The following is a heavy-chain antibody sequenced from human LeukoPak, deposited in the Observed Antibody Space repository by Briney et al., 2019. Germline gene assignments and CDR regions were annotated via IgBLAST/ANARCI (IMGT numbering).Heavy chain of an antibody. V-gene: IGHV3-23*01. Sequence: GGPLTLSCAASGFTFSIYPMSCVRQAPEKALECVSTISGSGGGTYYADSVKGRFTISRDYSKNTLYLQMNSLGAEDTAVYYCARDQGGSFLFDYWGKRALVTVS. CDR2: ISGSGGGT. CDR1: GFTFSIYP. CDR3: ARDQGGSFLFDY. J-gene: IGHJ4*02. D-gene: IGHD1-26*01.